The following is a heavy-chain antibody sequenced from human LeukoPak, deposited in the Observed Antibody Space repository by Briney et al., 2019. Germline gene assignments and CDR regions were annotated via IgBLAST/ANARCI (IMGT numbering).Heavy chain of an antibody. Sequence: ASVKVSCKASGYTFTGYYMHWVRQAPGQGLEWMGWINPNSGGTNYAQKFQGRVTMTRDTSISTAYMELSRLRSDDTAVYYCARGGFRFNWGWGPGDYWGQGTLVTVSS. D-gene: IGHD7-27*01. J-gene: IGHJ4*02. CDR2: INPNSGGT. CDR3: ARGGFRFNWGWGPGDY. CDR1: GYTFTGYY. V-gene: IGHV1-2*02.